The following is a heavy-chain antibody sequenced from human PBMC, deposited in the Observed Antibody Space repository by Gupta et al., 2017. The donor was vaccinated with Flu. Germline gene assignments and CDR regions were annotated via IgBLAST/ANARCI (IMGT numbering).Heavy chain of an antibody. V-gene: IGHV3-23*01. CDR2: ISGSGGST. CDR1: GFTFSSYA. CDR3: AKDSLPKANVVVPAAPGDV. D-gene: IGHD2-2*01. Sequence: EVQLLASGGGLVQPGGSLRLSCAASGFTFSSYAMSWVRQAPGKGLEWVSAISGSGGSTYYGASVKGRFTISRDNSKNTLYLQMNSRRAEDTAVYYCAKDSLPKANVVVPAAPGDVWGQGTTVTVSS. J-gene: IGHJ6*02.